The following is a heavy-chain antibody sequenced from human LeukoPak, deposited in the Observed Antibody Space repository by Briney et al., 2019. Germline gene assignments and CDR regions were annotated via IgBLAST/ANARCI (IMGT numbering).Heavy chain of an antibody. CDR1: GFTFSLYY. CDR3: ATGYTSSYSWDS. Sequence: EGSLRLSCAASGFTFSLYYMFWVRQGPGKGLVWVSTVSPDGSSTKYADSVKGRFTISRDNARSTLYLQMNSLRAEDMAVYYCATGYTSSYSWDSWGQGTLVTVSS. V-gene: IGHV3-74*01. CDR2: VSPDGSST. D-gene: IGHD5-18*01. J-gene: IGHJ5*01.